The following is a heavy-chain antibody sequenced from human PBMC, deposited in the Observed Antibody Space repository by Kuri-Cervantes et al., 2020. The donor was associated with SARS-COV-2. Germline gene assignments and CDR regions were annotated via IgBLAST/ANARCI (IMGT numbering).Heavy chain of an antibody. Sequence: LRLSCTVSGGSISSSSYYWSWIRQPAGKGLEWIGRIYTSGSTNCNPSLKSRVTMSVDTSKNQFSLKLCSVTDADTAVYYCARVVGVDYGEYYFDYWGQGNRVTGAS. D-gene: IGHD4-17*01. V-gene: IGHV4-61*02. J-gene: IGHJ4*02. CDR2: IYTSGST. CDR1: GGSISSSSYY. CDR3: ARVVGVDYGEYYFDY.